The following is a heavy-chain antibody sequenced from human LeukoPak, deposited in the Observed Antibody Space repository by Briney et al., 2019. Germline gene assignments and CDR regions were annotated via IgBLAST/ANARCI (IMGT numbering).Heavy chain of an antibody. J-gene: IGHJ4*02. V-gene: IGHV3-9*02. CDR3: AKLCDWNSIDY. D-gene: IGHD1-7*01. CDR1: GLNSDAYA. CDR2: ISWNSATF. Sequence: GRSLRLSCVASGLNSDAYAMHWVRQAPGKGLEWVAGISWNSATFDYADSVKGRFTISRDNAKNSLYLQMNNLRSGDTALYYCAKLCDWNSIDYWGQGTLVTVSP.